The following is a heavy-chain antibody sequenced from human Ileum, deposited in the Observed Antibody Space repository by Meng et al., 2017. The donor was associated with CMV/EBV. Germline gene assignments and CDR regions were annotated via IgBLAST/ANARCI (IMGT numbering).Heavy chain of an antibody. CDR3: ARGDIAASLEF. D-gene: IGHD6-13*01. CDR2: INDNGDT. V-gene: IGHV4-34*01. Sequence: VQSEPWGAGLLKPSETLSPTCAVYGGSFSVYRWSWIRQPPGKGLQWIGEINDNGDTNYDPSLNSRVTISVDTSKKQFSLRLTSVTAADTAMYYCARGDIAASLEFWDQGTLVTVSS. J-gene: IGHJ4*02. CDR1: GGSFSVYR.